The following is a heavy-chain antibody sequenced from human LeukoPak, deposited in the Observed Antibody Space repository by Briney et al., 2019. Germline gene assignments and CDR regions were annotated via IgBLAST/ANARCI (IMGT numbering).Heavy chain of an antibody. CDR3: ARLGLFWQQLVQDDY. CDR2: IYYSGST. Sequence: SETLSLTCTVSGGSISSYYWSWIRQPPGKGLEWIGYIYYSGSTNYNPSLKSRVTISVDTSKNQFSLKLSSVTAADTAVYYCARLGLFWQQLVQDDYWGQGILVTVSS. V-gene: IGHV4-59*08. D-gene: IGHD6-13*01. CDR1: GGSISSYY. J-gene: IGHJ4*02.